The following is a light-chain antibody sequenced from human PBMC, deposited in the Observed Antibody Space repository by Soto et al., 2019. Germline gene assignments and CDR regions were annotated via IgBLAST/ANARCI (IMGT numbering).Light chain of an antibody. J-gene: IGLJ2*01. CDR1: DSDVGGYDY. V-gene: IGLV2-14*03. CDR3: SSYTSSSTFI. Sequence: QSALTQPASVSGSPGQSITISCTGTDSDVGGYDYVSWYQHHPGKAPKLMIYDVNYRPSGVSSRFSGSKSGNTASLTISGLQAEDEADYYCSSYTSSSTFIFGGGTQLTVL. CDR2: DVN.